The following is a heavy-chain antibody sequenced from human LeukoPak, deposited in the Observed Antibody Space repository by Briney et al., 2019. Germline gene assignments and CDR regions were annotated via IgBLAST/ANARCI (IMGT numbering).Heavy chain of an antibody. CDR2: ISGSGGHT. J-gene: IGHJ4*02. Sequence: PGGSLRLSCTASGFTFTTYTMNWVRQVPGKGLEWVSGISGSGGHTYYADSVKGRFTISRDDSENTLYLQMNSLRADDTAIYYCAKAFDSAVRGLIMGLDYWGQGTLVTVSS. CDR3: AKAFDSAVRGLIMGLDY. CDR1: GFTFTTYT. V-gene: IGHV3-23*01. D-gene: IGHD3-10*01.